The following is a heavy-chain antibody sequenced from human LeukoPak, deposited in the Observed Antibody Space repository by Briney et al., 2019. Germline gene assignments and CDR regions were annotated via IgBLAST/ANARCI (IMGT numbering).Heavy chain of an antibody. CDR3: ARPTTSGWYPH. CDR2: ITGSSSSK. D-gene: IGHD6-19*01. J-gene: IGHJ3*01. CDR1: GFTFSDYD. V-gene: IGHV3-48*01. Sequence: GGSLRLSCAASGFTFSDYDMNWIRQAPGTGLEWVSYITGSSSSKYYADSVKGRFTISRDNAKNTLYLQMNSLRAEDTAVYYCARPTTSGWYPHWGQGTMVTVSS.